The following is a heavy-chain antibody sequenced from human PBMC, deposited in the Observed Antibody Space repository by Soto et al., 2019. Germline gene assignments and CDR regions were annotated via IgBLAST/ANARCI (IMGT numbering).Heavy chain of an antibody. V-gene: IGHV4-4*02. CDR3: ARRTWGMDV. D-gene: IGHD2-8*01. Sequence: QVQLQESGPGLVKPSGTLSLTCAVSSGSIDTTNWWGGVRQPPGKGLEWIGEIFHSGNTYYNPSLASRVTISVDTSKTQFSLNLRSVTAADTAVYYCARRTWGMDVWGQGTTVTVSS. CDR2: IFHSGNT. CDR1: SGSIDTTNW. J-gene: IGHJ6*02.